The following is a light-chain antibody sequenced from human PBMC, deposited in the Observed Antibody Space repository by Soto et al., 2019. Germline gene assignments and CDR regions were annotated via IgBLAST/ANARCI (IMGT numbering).Light chain of an antibody. V-gene: IGKV4-1*01. CDR2: WAS. J-gene: IGKJ5*01. CDR3: QQYYNTPIT. Sequence: DLVLTPSPDALSVSRGERANINCKSSQSVLYSSNNKNYLAWYQQKPGQPPKLLIYWASTRESGVPDRFSGSGSGTDFTLTISSLQAEDVAVYYCQQYYNTPITFGQGTRLEIK. CDR1: QSVLYSSNNKNY.